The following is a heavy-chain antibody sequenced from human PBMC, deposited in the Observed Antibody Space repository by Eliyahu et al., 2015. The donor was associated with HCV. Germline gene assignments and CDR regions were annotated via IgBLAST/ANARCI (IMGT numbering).Heavy chain of an antibody. CDR1: GFTFSNTX. V-gene: IGHV3-23*01. CDR3: AKTGLNVISTVGWFFDL. J-gene: IGHJ2*01. Sequence: GQLLESGGRWIQSGGSLRXXCVASGFTFSNTXMAWVRQTPGKXLEWVXPXTIXGGTTYYSDSVRGRFTISRDNSYNTLYLQMNSLRADDTAVYYCAKTGLNVISTVGWFFDLWGHGTLVTVSS. CDR2: XTIXGGTT. D-gene: IGHD1-14*01.